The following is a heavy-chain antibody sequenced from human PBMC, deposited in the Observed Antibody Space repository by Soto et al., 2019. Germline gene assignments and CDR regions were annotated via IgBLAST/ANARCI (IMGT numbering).Heavy chain of an antibody. V-gene: IGHV3-30-3*01. CDR3: ARVYGDSNWFDP. D-gene: IGHD4-17*01. Sequence: GSLRLSCAASGFTFSSYAMHWVRQAPGKGLEWVAVISYDGSNKYYADSVKGRFTISRDNSKNTLYLQMNSLRAEDTAVYYCARVYGDSNWFDPWGQGTLVTVSS. CDR1: GFTFSSYA. J-gene: IGHJ5*02. CDR2: ISYDGSNK.